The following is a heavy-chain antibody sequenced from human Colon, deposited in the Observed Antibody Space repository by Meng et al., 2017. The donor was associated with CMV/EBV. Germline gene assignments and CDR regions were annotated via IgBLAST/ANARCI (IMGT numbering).Heavy chain of an antibody. J-gene: IGHJ4*02. V-gene: IGHV3-21*01. CDR1: GFTSSSFG. CDR3: ARDYHTNGPPPLDF. CDR2: ISSSRNST. D-gene: IGHD1-1*01. Sequence: GESLKISCAASGFTSSSFGMNWVRQAPGKGLEWVSSISSSRNSTFYSGSVKGRFTISRDNTKKSLSLQLNNLRAEDTAVYYCARDYHTNGPPPLDFWGQGTRVTVSS.